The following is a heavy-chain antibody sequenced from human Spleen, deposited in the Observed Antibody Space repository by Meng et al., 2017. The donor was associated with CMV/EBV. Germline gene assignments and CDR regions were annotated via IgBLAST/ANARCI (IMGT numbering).Heavy chain of an antibody. Sequence: GESLKISCAASGFTFSSYWMSWVRQAPGKGLEWVANIKKDGSEQFYADSVKGRFTISRDNAKNSLHLQMNSLRAEDTAVYYCAKDLAYYSDSSGYLDFWGQGTLVTVSS. V-gene: IGHV3-7*01. CDR3: AKDLAYYSDSSGYLDF. CDR2: IKKDGSEQ. J-gene: IGHJ4*02. CDR1: GFTFSSYW. D-gene: IGHD3-22*01.